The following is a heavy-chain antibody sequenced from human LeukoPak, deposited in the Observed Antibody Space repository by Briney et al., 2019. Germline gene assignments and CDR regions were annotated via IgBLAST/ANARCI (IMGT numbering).Heavy chain of an antibody. CDR1: GFTVRNYC. V-gene: IGHV3-53*01. CDR3: ARGSPVASGRYSIYSS. J-gene: IGHJ5*02. CDR2: IYGDGST. Sequence: GGSLRLSCAASGFTVRNYCMSWVRQAPGKGLEWVAVIYGDGSTYYADSVKGRFTISSDNLKNTLSLQMDSLRAADTAMYYCARGSPVASGRYSIYSSWGQGALVTVSS. D-gene: IGHD3-10*01.